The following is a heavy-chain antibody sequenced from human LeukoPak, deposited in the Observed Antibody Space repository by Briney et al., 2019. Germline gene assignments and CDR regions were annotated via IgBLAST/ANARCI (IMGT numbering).Heavy chain of an antibody. CDR1: GFTFSSYG. CDR3: ARNGRSGDY. J-gene: IGHJ4*02. V-gene: IGHV3-7*01. Sequence: GGSLRLSCAASGFTFSSYGMHWVRQAPGKGLEWVANIKEDGSQKYYVDSVKGRFTISRDNAKNSLYLQMNSLRVEDTAVYYCARNGRSGDYWGQGTLVTISS. CDR2: IKEDGSQK. D-gene: IGHD3-10*01.